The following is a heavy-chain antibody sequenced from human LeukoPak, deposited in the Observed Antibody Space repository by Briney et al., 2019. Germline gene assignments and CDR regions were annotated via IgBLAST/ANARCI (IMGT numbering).Heavy chain of an antibody. Sequence: ASVEVSCKASGYTFTSYGISWVRQAPGQGLEWMGWISAYNGNTNYAQKLQGRVTMTTDTSTSTAYMELRSLRSDDTAVYYCARDRAAAGTVVFDYWGQGTLVTVSS. J-gene: IGHJ4*02. CDR2: ISAYNGNT. CDR1: GYTFTSYG. CDR3: ARDRAAAGTVVFDY. V-gene: IGHV1-18*01. D-gene: IGHD6-13*01.